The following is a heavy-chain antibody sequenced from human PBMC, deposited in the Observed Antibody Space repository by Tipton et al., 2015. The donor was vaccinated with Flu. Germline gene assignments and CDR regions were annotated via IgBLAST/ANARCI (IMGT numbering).Heavy chain of an antibody. D-gene: IGHD1-26*01. Sequence: TLSLTCTVSGGSISSGGYYWSWIRQHPGKGLEWIGYIYYSGSTYYNPSHKSRVTISVDTSKNQFSLKLSSVTAADTAVYYCARVGEWERLFDYWGQGTLVTVSS. V-gene: IGHV4-31*03. CDR1: GGSISSGGYY. J-gene: IGHJ4*02. CDR2: IYYSGST. CDR3: ARVGEWERLFDY.